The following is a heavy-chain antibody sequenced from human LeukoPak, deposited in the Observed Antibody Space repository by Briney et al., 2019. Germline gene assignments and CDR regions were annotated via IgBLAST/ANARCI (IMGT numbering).Heavy chain of an antibody. D-gene: IGHD2-2*01. Sequence: ASVKVSXKASGYTFTSYGISWVRQAPGQGLEWMRWISAYNGNTNYAQKLQGRVTMTTDTSTSTAYMELRSLRSDDTAVYYCARVVVVPAAIDYYYYYMDVWGKGTTVTVSS. CDR2: ISAYNGNT. CDR3: ARVVVVPAAIDYYYYYMDV. J-gene: IGHJ6*03. V-gene: IGHV1-18*01. CDR1: GYTFTSYG.